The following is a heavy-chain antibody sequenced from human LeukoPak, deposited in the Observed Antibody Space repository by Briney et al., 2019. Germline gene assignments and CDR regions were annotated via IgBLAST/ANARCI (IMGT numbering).Heavy chain of an antibody. CDR3: ARDRMVVTAATYYYYGMDV. J-gene: IGHJ6*02. D-gene: IGHD2-21*02. CDR1: GGSISSGDYY. CDR2: IYYSGST. Sequence: PSETLSLTCTVSGGSISSGDYYWSWIRQPPGKGLEWLGYIYYSGSTNYNPSLKSRVTISVDTSKNQFSLKLSSVTAADTAVYYCARDRMVVTAATYYYYGMDVWGQGTTVTVSS. V-gene: IGHV4-61*08.